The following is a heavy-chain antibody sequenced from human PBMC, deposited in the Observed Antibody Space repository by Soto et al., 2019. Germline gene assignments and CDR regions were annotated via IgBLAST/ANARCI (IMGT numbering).Heavy chain of an antibody. J-gene: IGHJ4*02. D-gene: IGHD6-19*01. Sequence: EVQLLESGGGLVQPGGSLRLSCTASGFTFSSYAMSWVRQAPGKGLEWVSAISGCGGSTYYADSVKGRFTISRDNSKNTVYLQMNSLRAEDTAVYYCAKVGREQWLVRCFDYWGQGTLVAVAS. CDR1: GFTFSSYA. CDR2: ISGCGGST. V-gene: IGHV3-23*01. CDR3: AKVGREQWLVRCFDY.